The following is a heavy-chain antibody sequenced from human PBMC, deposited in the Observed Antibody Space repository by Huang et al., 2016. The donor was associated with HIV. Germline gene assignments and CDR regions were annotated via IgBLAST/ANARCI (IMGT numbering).Heavy chain of an antibody. CDR2: IKQDESEK. D-gene: IGHD1-7*01. V-gene: IGHV3-7*01. CDR1: TFTFGAYW. Sequence: VESGGRLVQPGWSIRLSCVDSTFTFGAYWMSWVRQSPGNGLEWVANIKQDESEKYYVESVKGRFNISRDKAKKVLFLEMNTVRVEDTATYYCATKTAAMDIWGEGTTVTVS. CDR3: ATKTAAMDI. J-gene: IGHJ6*02.